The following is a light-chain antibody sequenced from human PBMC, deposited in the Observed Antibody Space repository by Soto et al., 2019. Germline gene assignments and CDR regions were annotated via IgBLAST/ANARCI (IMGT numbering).Light chain of an antibody. Sequence: IVFTQTPAPLSLSPAVRATLSCTSSQSVSSYLAWYQQKPGHAPRLLIYDPSNRPTGVPARFSVSGSATDFTLTISSLEPEDFGVYYCQQRSDWPPSFGGGTKVEIK. CDR1: QSVSSY. CDR2: DPS. J-gene: IGKJ4*01. V-gene: IGKV3-11*01. CDR3: QQRSDWPPS.